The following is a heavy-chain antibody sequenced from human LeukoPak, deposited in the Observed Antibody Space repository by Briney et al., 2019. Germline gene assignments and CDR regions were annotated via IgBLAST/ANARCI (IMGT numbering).Heavy chain of an antibody. CDR3: ARGIAAAGSALDS. J-gene: IGHJ4*02. CDR1: GGSISSYY. D-gene: IGHD6-13*01. CDR2: IYYSGST. V-gene: IGHV4-59*01. Sequence: SEALSLTCTVSGGSISSYYWSWIRQPPGKGLEWIGYIYYSGSTNYNPSLKSRVTISVDTSKNQFSLKLSSVTAADTAVYYCARGIAAAGSALDSWGQGALVTVSS.